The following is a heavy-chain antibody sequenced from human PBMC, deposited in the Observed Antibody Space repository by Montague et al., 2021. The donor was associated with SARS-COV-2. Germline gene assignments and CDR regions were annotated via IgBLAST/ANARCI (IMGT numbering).Heavy chain of an antibody. Sequence: SETLSLTCTVSGGSISSYYWSWIRQPLGKGLEWIGYMYYSGSTNYNPSLKSRVTLSVDTSKNQFSLKLSSVTAADTAVYYCARDFDYWGQGTLVTVSS. CDR3: ARDFDY. V-gene: IGHV4-59*13. J-gene: IGHJ4*02. CDR1: GGSISSYY. CDR2: MYYSGST.